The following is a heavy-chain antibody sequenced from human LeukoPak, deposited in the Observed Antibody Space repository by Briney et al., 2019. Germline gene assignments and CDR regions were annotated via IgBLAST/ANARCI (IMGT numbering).Heavy chain of an antibody. D-gene: IGHD1-26*01. CDR1: GYTFTAYY. J-gene: IGHJ4*02. Sequence: ASVKVSCKASGYTFTAYYMHWLRQAPGQGVEWMGWINPNSGGTNYAQNFQGRVTMTRDTSISTAYMELSRLRSDDTAVYYCSSDLWGVGPSLVGYYFDHWGQGTLVTVSS. CDR2: INPNSGGT. CDR3: SSDLWGVGPSLVGYYFDH. V-gene: IGHV1-2*02.